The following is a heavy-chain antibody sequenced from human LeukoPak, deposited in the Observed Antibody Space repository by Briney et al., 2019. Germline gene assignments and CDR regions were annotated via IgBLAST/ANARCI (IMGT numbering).Heavy chain of an antibody. D-gene: IGHD6-13*01. V-gene: IGHV4-39*01. CDR1: GGFISSSSYY. J-gene: IGHJ4*02. CDR2: IYYSGST. CDR3: ARHKIGWGYSSSWADY. Sequence: SSETLSLTCTVSGGFISSSSYYWGWIRQPPGKGLEWIGSIYYSGSTYYNPTLKSRVTISVDTSKNQFSLKLSSVTAADTSVYYCARHKIGWGYSSSWADYWGQGTLVTVSS.